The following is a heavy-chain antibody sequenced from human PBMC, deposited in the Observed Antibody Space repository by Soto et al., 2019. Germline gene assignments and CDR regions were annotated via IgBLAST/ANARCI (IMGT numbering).Heavy chain of an antibody. Sequence: SETLSLTCTVSGGSISSGGYYWNWIRQIGKGLEWIGTMYYSGSTYYNPSLKSRVSISLDTSKNQFSLKLTSVAAADTAVYYCARDAVGYCTSSSSCSPNRWFAPWGQGTLVTVSS. CDR1: GGSISSGGYY. D-gene: IGHD2-15*01. CDR3: ARDAVGYCTSSSSCSPNRWFAP. CDR2: MYYSGST. V-gene: IGHV4-31*03. J-gene: IGHJ5*02.